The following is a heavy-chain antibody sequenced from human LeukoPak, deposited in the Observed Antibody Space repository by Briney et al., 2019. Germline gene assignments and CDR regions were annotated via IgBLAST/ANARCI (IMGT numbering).Heavy chain of an antibody. CDR3: TTGQWLVRPFDY. J-gene: IGHJ4*02. V-gene: IGHV3-15*01. D-gene: IGHD6-19*01. CDR1: GFTFSNAW. CDR2: IKSKTDGGTP. Sequence: GGSLRLSCAASGFTFSNAWMSWVRQAPGEGREWVGRIKSKTDGGTPDYAAPLKGRFTISRDDSKNTLYLQMNSLKTGDTAVYYCTTGQWLVRPFDYWGQGTLVTVSS.